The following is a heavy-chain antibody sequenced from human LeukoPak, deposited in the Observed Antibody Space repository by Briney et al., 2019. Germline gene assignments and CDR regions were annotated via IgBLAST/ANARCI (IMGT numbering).Heavy chain of an antibody. CDR2: INPNSGGT. Sequence: ASVKVSCKASGYTFTGYYMHWVRQAPGQGLEWMGWINPNSGGTNYAQKFQGRVTMTRDTSISTAYMELSRLRSDDTAVYYCARVSYDILTGYYTEYFDYWGQGTLVTVSS. CDR3: ARVSYDILTGYYTEYFDY. V-gene: IGHV1-2*02. D-gene: IGHD3-9*01. CDR1: GYTFTGYY. J-gene: IGHJ4*02.